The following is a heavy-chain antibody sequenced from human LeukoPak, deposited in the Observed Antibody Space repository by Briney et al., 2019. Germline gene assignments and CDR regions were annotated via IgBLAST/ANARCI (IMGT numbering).Heavy chain of an antibody. CDR2: ISYDGVTK. Sequence: GRALRLSCAASGFTFSRYGMHWVRQAPRRGLEWVSLISYDGVTKYYADTVKGRFTISRDSSKNTLYVQMNGLRAEDTAVYYCAKDRGSSSSAYGMDVWGQGTTVTVSS. J-gene: IGHJ6*02. CDR3: AKDRGSSSSAYGMDV. D-gene: IGHD1-26*01. V-gene: IGHV3-30*18. CDR1: GFTFSRYG.